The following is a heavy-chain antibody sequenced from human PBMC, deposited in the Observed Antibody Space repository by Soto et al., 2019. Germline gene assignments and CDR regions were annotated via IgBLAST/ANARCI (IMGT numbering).Heavy chain of an antibody. Sequence: QVQLVESGGGVVQPGRSLRLSCAASGFTFSSYGMQWVRQAPGKGLEWVAVIWYDGSNKYYADSVKGRFTISRDNSKNTLYLQMNSLRAEDTAVYYCARDFDDDKRGYWGQGTLVTVSS. CDR1: GFTFSSYG. CDR3: ARDFDDDKRGY. J-gene: IGHJ4*02. CDR2: IWYDGSNK. V-gene: IGHV3-33*01. D-gene: IGHD3-9*01.